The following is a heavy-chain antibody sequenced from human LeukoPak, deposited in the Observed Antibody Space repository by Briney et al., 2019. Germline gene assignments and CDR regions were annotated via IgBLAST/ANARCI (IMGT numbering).Heavy chain of an antibody. V-gene: IGHV3-23*01. CDR3: ATHSSSWYEYFQH. J-gene: IGHJ1*01. Sequence: GSLRLSCAASGFTLSSYAMSWVRQSPGKGLEWVSAISGSGGSTYYADSVKGRFTISRDNSKNTLYLQMNSLRAEDTAVYYCATHSSSWYEYFQHWGQGTLVTVSS. CDR2: ISGSGGST. D-gene: IGHD6-13*01. CDR1: GFTLSSYA.